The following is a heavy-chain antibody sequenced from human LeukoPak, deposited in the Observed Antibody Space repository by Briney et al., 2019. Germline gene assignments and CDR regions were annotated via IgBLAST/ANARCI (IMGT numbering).Heavy chain of an antibody. D-gene: IGHD3-22*01. CDR3: AREGYYYDSSGSRGFDY. J-gene: IGHJ4*02. CDR1: GGTFSSYA. CDR2: IIPILGIA. V-gene: IGHV1-69*04. Sequence: SVKVSCKASGGTFSSYAISWVRQAPGQGLEWMGRIIPILGIANYAQKFQGRVTITADKSTSTAYMELSSLRSEDTAVYYCAREGYYYDSSGSRGFDYWGQGTLVTVSS.